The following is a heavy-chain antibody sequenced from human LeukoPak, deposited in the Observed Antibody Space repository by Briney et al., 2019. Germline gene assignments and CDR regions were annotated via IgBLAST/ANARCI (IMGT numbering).Heavy chain of an antibody. J-gene: IGHJ4*02. D-gene: IGHD3-10*01. V-gene: IGHV3-30-3*01. Sequence: PGGSLRLSCAASGFTFSSYAMHWVRQAPGKGLEWVAVISYDGSNKYYADSVKGRFTISRDNSKNTLYLQMNSLRAEDTAVYYCARRSGHYLIWFGELLSGPFGYWGQGTLVTVSS. CDR3: ARRSGHYLIWFGELLSGPFGY. CDR1: GFTFSSYA. CDR2: ISYDGSNK.